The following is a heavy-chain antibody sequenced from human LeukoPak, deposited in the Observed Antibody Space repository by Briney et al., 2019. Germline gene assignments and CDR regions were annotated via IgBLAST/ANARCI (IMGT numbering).Heavy chain of an antibody. Sequence: PGGSLRLSCAASGFTFSTYSMHWVRQAPGKGLEWVSYISSSSTIYYADSLKGRFTISRDNAKSSLYLQMNSLRDEDTAVYYCARDKYSSIDYWGQGTLVTVSS. CDR2: ISSSSTI. D-gene: IGHD6-6*01. CDR3: ARDKYSSIDY. J-gene: IGHJ4*02. V-gene: IGHV3-48*02. CDR1: GFTFSTYS.